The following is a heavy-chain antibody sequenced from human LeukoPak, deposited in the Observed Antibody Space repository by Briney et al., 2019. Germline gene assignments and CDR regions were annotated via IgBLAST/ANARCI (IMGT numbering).Heavy chain of an antibody. CDR2: VNSDGTGT. CDR1: GFTFSSYW. CDR3: IRTLIVATSPYMDV. Sequence: GGSLRLSCAASGFTFSSYWMHWVRQAPGKGLVWVSRVNSDGTGTTYADSVEGRFTISRDNAKNTVYLQMNSLRAEDTAIYYCIRTLIVATSPYMDVWGKGTTVTVSS. J-gene: IGHJ6*03. D-gene: IGHD5-12*01. V-gene: IGHV3-74*01.